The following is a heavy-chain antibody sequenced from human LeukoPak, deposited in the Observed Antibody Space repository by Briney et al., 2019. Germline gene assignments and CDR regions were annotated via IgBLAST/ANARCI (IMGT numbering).Heavy chain of an antibody. CDR1: GVSISNTSSY. Sequence: SETLSLTCTVSGVSISNTSSYWGWIRQPPGKALEWIGSIFHSGNTYYTPSLKSRVAISVDTSSNQFSLKLSSVTAADTAVYYCARPVDYYYYYMDVWGKGTTVTVSS. CDR2: IFHSGNT. J-gene: IGHJ6*03. V-gene: IGHV4-39*07. CDR3: ARPVDYYYYYMDV.